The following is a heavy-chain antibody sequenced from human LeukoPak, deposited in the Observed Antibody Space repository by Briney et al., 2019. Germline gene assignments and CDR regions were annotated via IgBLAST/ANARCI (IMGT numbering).Heavy chain of an antibody. CDR1: GGSISSSTYY. CDR3: ARALGAFDI. J-gene: IGHJ3*02. Sequence: SETLSLTCTVSGGSISSSTYYWGWIRQPPGKGLEWIGFIYYSGSTYYNPSLKSPVTISVDTSKNQFSLKLSSVTAADTAVYYCARALGAFDIWGQGTMVTVSS. V-gene: IGHV4-39*07. CDR2: IYYSGST.